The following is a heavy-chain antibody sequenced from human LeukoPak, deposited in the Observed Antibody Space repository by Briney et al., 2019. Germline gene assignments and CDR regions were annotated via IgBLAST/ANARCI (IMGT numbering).Heavy chain of an antibody. CDR3: ARRGQQVAYWYFDL. Sequence: SETLSLTCTVSGGSISSGGYYWSWIRQHPGKGLEWVGYIYFSGSTNYNPSLKSRVALSIDTSKKQFSLKLSSVTAADTAVYYCARRGQQVAYWYFDLWSRGTLVTVSS. D-gene: IGHD6-13*01. V-gene: IGHV4-61*08. CDR2: IYFSGST. J-gene: IGHJ2*01. CDR1: GGSISSGGYY.